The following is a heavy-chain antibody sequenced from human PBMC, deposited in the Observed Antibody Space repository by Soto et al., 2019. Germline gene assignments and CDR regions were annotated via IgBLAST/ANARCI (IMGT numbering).Heavy chain of an antibody. CDR1: GFTFSSYG. J-gene: IGHJ4*02. V-gene: IGHV3-30*18. Sequence: QVQLVESGGGVVQPGRSLRLSCAASGFTFSSYGMHWVRQAPGKGLEWVAVISYDGSNKYYADSVKGRFTISRDNSKNTLYLQMNSLRAEDTAVYYCPKVRCWGQGTLVTVSS. CDR3: PKVRC. CDR2: ISYDGSNK.